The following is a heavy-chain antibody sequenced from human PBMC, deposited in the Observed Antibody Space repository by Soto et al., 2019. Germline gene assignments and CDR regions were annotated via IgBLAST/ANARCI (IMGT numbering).Heavy chain of an antibody. J-gene: IGHJ4*02. CDR1: GFTFSSYA. CDR2: ISGSGGST. Sequence: AGGSLRLSCAASGFTFSSYAMSWVRQAPGKGLEWVSAISGSGGSTYYADSVKGRFTISRDNSKNTLYLQMNSLRAEDTAVYYCAKDKVSLEYYYDSSGSLDYWGQGTLVTVSS. D-gene: IGHD3-22*01. CDR3: AKDKVSLEYYYDSSGSLDY. V-gene: IGHV3-23*01.